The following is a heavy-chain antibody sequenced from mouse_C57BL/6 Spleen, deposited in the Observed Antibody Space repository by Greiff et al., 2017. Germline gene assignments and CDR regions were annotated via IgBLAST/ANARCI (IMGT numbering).Heavy chain of an antibody. Sequence: VQLQQSGPELVKPGASVKIPCKASGYTFTDYNMDWVQQSHGKSLEWIGDINPNNGGTIYNQKFKGKATLTVDKSSSTAYMELRSLTSEDTAVYYCARAPYYSNSYYAMDYWGQGTSVTVSS. D-gene: IGHD2-5*01. V-gene: IGHV1-18*01. CDR1: GYTFTDYN. CDR3: ARAPYYSNSYYAMDY. CDR2: INPNNGGT. J-gene: IGHJ4*01.